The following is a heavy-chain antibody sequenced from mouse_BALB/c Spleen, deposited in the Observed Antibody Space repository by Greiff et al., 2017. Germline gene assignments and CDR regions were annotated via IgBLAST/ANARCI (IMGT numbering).Heavy chain of an antibody. V-gene: IGHV5-17*02. CDR2: ISSGSSTI. Sequence: EVHLVESGGGLVQPGGSRKLSCAASGFTFSSFGMHWVRQAPEKGLEWVAYISSGSSTIYYADTVKGRFTISRDNPKNTLFLQMTSLRSEDTAMYYCARSAYGNYFYAMDYWGQGTSVTVSS. CDR1: GFTFSSFG. D-gene: IGHD2-10*02. J-gene: IGHJ4*01. CDR3: ARSAYGNYFYAMDY.